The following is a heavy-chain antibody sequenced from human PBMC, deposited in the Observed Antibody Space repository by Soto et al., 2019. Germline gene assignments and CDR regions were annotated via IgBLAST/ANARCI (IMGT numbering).Heavy chain of an antibody. V-gene: IGHV2-5*01. D-gene: IGHD3-16*02. CDR3: ATNNYIWGSYRSPFDY. Sequence: QITLKESGPTLVKPTQTLTLTCTCSGFSLSTSGMGVGWIRQPPGKALEGLALIYWNDDKRYSPSLKSKLTITKDTTKNQEVLTVTNMDPVDTATYYCATNNYIWGSYRSPFDYWGQGTLVTVSS. CDR2: IYWNDDK. J-gene: IGHJ4*02. CDR1: GFSLSTSGMG.